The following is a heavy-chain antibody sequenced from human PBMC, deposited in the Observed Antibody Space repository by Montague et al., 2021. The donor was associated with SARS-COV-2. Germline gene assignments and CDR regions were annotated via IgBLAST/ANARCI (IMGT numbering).Heavy chain of an antibody. CDR2: IDWDDDK. V-gene: IGHV2-70*01. D-gene: IGHD3-9*01. CDR3: ARIRDYDILTGSYSGFDY. CDR1: GFSLSTSGMC. Sequence: PALVKPTQTLTLTCTFSGFSLSTSGMCVSWIRQPPGKALEWLALIDWDDDKYYSTSLKTRLTISKDNSKNQVGLTMTNMDPVDTVTYYCARIRDYDILTGSYSGFDYWGQGTLVTVSS. J-gene: IGHJ4*02.